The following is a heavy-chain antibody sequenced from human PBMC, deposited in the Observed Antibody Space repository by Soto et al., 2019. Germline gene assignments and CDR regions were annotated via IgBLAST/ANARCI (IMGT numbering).Heavy chain of an antibody. V-gene: IGHV1-8*01. CDR1: GYTFTSYD. J-gene: IGHJ5*02. CDR2: MNPNSGNT. Sequence: ASVKVSCKASGYTFTSYDINWVRQATGQGLEWMGWMNPNSGNTGYAQKFQGRVTMTRNTSISTAYMELRSLRSEDTAVYYCARGRVGYSSSWYWFDHWGQGTLVTVSS. CDR3: ARGRVGYSSSWYWFDH. D-gene: IGHD6-13*01.